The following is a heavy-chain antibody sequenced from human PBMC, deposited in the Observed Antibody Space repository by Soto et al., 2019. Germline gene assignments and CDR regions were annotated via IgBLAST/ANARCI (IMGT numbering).Heavy chain of an antibody. V-gene: IGHV4-38-2*01. CDR2: IYHSGST. CDR1: GYTISIGYY. Sequence: SETLSLTCAVSGYTISIGYYWVCIRQPPGKGLEWIGSIYHSGSTYYNPSLKSRVTISVDTSKNQFSLKLSSVTAAETDVYYCARIAVAANRYFDYWGQGTLVTVSS. D-gene: IGHD6-19*01. J-gene: IGHJ4*02. CDR3: ARIAVAANRYFDY.